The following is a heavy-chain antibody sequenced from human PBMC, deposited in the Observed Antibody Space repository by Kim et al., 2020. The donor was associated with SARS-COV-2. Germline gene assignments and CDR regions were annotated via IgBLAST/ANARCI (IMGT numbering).Heavy chain of an antibody. J-gene: IGHJ6*02. CDR1: GFTFSSYS. D-gene: IGHD2-2*03. CDR3: ARSGYCSSTSCYGPRDGMDV. Sequence: GGSLRLSCAASGFTFSSYSMNWVRQAPGKGLEWVSSISSSSSYIYYADSVKGRFTISRDNAKNSLYLQMNSLRAEDTAVYYCARSGYCSSTSCYGPRDGMDVWGQGTTVTVSS. V-gene: IGHV3-21*01. CDR2: ISSSSSYI.